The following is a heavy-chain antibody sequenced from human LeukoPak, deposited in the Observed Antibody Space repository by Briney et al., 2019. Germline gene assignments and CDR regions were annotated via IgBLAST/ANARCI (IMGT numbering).Heavy chain of an antibody. CDR2: FYYSMSTSGSS. V-gene: IGHV4-59*01. CDR3: VRENGIADDKATMAKFSKTQVKYYYYTDV. CDR1: GGSMSDFC. Sequence: SETLSLTCTVSGGSMSDFCWTWIRQPPGKGPEWIGGFYYSMSTSGSSYYNPALKSRVTISVDSSKKQFSLKRASVTAADAAVYYCVRENGIADDKATMAKFSKTQVKYYYYTDVWGKGTTVTVSS. J-gene: IGHJ6*03. D-gene: IGHD4/OR15-4a*01.